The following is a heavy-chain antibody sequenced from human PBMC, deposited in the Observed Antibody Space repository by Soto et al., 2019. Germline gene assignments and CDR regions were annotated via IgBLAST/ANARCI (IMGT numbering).Heavy chain of an antibody. D-gene: IGHD1-26*01. J-gene: IGHJ6*03. CDR1: GFTFSSYG. Sequence: GGSLRLSCAASGFTFSSYGMHWVRQAPGKGLEWVAVIWYDGSNKYYADSVKGRFTISRDNSKNTLYLQMNSLRAEDTAVYYCARESTPLSTRELPPGGYYYYYYMDVWGKGTTVTVSS. V-gene: IGHV3-33*01. CDR2: IWYDGSNK. CDR3: ARESTPLSTRELPPGGYYYYYYMDV.